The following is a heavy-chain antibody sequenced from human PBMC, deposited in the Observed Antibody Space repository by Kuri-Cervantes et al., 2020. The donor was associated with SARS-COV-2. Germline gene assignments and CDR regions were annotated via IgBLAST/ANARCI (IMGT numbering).Heavy chain of an antibody. J-gene: IGHJ4*02. CDR1: GYTFTGYY. D-gene: IGHD2-2*01. Sequence: ASVKVSCKASGYTFTGYYMHWVRQAPGQGLEWMGWINPNSGGTNYAQKFRGRVTMTRDTSISTAYMELSRLKSDDTAVYYCARVLGSSTSCYWDWGQGTLVTVSS. CDR3: ARVLGSSTSCYWD. CDR2: INPNSGGT. V-gene: IGHV1-2*02.